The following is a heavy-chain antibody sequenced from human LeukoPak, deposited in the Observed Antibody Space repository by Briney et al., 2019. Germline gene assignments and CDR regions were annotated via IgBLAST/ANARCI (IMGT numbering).Heavy chain of an antibody. V-gene: IGHV4-39*02. CDR3: AREDTYYYGSGSF. J-gene: IGHJ4*02. D-gene: IGHD3-10*01. Sequence: SETLSLTCTVSGGSISSSSHYWGWIRQPPGKGLEWIGSIYYSGSTYYNPSLKSRVTISVDTSKNQFSLKLSSVTAADTAVYYCAREDTYYYGSGSFWGQGTLVTVSS. CDR1: GGSISSSSHY. CDR2: IYYSGST.